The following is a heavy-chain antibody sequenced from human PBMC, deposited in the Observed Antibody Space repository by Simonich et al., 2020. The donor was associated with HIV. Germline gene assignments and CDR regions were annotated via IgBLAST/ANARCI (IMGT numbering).Heavy chain of an antibody. V-gene: IGHV4-38-2*01. CDR3: ARGLAARLSHFDY. J-gene: IGHJ4*02. D-gene: IGHD6-6*01. CDR2: IYHSGGT. Sequence: QVQLQESGPGLVKPSETLSLTCAVSGYSISSGYYWYWIRQTPGKGLEWIGTIYHSGGTYYNPSLKSRVTISVDTSKNQFSLKLSSVTAADTAVYYCARGLAARLSHFDYWGQGTPVTVSS. CDR1: GYSISSGYY.